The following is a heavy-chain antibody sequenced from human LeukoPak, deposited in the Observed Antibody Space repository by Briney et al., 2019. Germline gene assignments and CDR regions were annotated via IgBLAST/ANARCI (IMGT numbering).Heavy chain of an antibody. CDR3: AKGLIFIAVAVNPYYFDY. V-gene: IGHV3-30*04. CDR1: GFTFSSYA. Sequence: PGGSLRLSCAASGFTFSSYAMHWVRQAPGKGLEWVAVISYDGSNKYYADSVKGRFTISRDNSKNTLYLQMNSLRAEDTAVYYCAKGLIFIAVAVNPYYFDYWGQGTLVTVSS. J-gene: IGHJ4*02. D-gene: IGHD6-19*01. CDR2: ISYDGSNK.